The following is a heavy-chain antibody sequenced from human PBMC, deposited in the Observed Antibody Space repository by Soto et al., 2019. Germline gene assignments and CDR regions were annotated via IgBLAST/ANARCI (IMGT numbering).Heavy chain of an antibody. Sequence: EVQLVESGGGLVQPGGSLRLSCSASGFTFNDNPMYWVRQAPGKGLEYVSLISANGGSTHYADSVKGRFSISRDNSKNTLYLQMSSLRAEETAVYYCVKGAGWLQDVDYWGQGTLVTVSS. V-gene: IGHV3-64D*08. J-gene: IGHJ4*02. D-gene: IGHD5-12*01. CDR1: GFTFNDNP. CDR2: ISANGGST. CDR3: VKGAGWLQDVDY.